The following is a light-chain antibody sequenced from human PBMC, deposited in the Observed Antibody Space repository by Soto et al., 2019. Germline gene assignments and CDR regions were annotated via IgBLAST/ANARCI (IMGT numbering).Light chain of an antibody. V-gene: IGLV2-14*01. CDR2: EVS. Sequence: QSVLTQPASVSGSPGQSITISCTGTSSDVGGYNYVSWYQQHPGKAPKLMIYEVSNRPSGVSNRFSGSKSGNTASLTISGLQAEDDAYYYCSSYISSCTIVFGTGTKVTVL. CDR3: SSYISSCTIV. J-gene: IGLJ1*01. CDR1: SSDVGGYNY.